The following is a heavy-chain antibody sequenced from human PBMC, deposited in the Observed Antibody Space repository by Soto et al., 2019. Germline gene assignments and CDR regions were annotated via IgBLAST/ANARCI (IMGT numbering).Heavy chain of an antibody. CDR2: IYYSGST. Sequence: SETLSLTCTVSGGSISSYYWSWIRQPPGKGLEWIGYIYYSGSTNYNPSLKSRVTISVDTSKNQFSLKLSSVTAADTAVYYCAREYCSSTSCYRYAFDIGGQGTMVT. J-gene: IGHJ3*02. CDR3: AREYCSSTSCYRYAFDI. CDR1: GGSISSYY. D-gene: IGHD2-2*01. V-gene: IGHV4-59*01.